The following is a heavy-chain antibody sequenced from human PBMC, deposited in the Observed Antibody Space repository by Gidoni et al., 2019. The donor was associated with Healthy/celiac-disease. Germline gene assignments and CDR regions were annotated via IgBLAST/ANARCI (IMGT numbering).Heavy chain of an antibody. CDR3: ARGGLVDIVATTHYFDY. CDR2: INHSGST. Sequence: QVQLQQWGAGLLKPSETLSLTCAVYGGSFSGYYWRWIRQPPGKGLEWIGEINHSGSTNYNPSLKSRVTISVDTSKNQFSLKLSSVTAADTAVYYCARGGLVDIVATTHYFDYWGQGTLVTVSS. J-gene: IGHJ4*02. D-gene: IGHD5-12*01. V-gene: IGHV4-34*01. CDR1: GGSFSGYY.